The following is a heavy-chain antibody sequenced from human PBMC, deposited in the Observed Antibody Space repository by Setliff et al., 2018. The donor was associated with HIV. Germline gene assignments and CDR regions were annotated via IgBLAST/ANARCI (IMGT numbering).Heavy chain of an antibody. Sequence: GGSLRLSCAASGFTFSSYAMNWVRQAPGKRPEWVSSITNDGRNTYYADSVKGRFTISRDNSKNTLYLQMNSLRAEGMAVYYCAKGALGYCSGTICYPFDYWAQGTLVTVSS. CDR1: GFTFSSYA. CDR2: ITNDGRNT. D-gene: IGHD2-15*01. V-gene: IGHV3-23*01. J-gene: IGHJ4*02. CDR3: AKGALGYCSGTICYPFDY.